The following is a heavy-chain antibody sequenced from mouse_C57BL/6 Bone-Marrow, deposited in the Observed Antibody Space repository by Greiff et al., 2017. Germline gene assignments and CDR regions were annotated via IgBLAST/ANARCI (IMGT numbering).Heavy chain of an antibody. V-gene: IGHV14-4*01. CDR1: GFNIKDDY. D-gene: IGHD2-4*01. J-gene: IGHJ3*01. Sequence: EVQLQQSGAELVRPGASVKLSCTASGFNIKDDYMHWVKQRPEQGLEWIGWIDPENGDTEYASKFQGKATITAYTSSNTAYLQLSSLTSEDTAVYYCTTYDYDPWGQGTLVTVSA. CDR3: TTYDYDP. CDR2: IDPENGDT.